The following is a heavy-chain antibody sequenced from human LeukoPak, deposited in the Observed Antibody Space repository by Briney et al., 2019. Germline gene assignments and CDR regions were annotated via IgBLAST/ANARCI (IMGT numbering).Heavy chain of an antibody. Sequence: SETLSLTCAVYGGSFSGYYWSWIRQPPGKGLEWIGEINHSGSTNYNPSLKSRVTISVDTSKNQFSLKLSSVTAADTAVYYCARENRAGSAIHFDYWGQGTLVTVSS. CDR1: GGSFSGYY. CDR3: ARENRAGSAIHFDY. D-gene: IGHD2-21*02. CDR2: INHSGST. J-gene: IGHJ4*02. V-gene: IGHV4-34*01.